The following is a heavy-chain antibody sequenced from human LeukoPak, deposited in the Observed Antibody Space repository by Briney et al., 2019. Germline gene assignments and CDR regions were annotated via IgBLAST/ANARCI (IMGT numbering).Heavy chain of an antibody. Sequence: SETLSLTCTVSGGSISGYYWSWIRQPPGKGLEWIGHVSYSGSTNYSPSLQSRVTISVDTSKNQFSLKLSSVTAADTAIYYCARLRGAMTPVTSDFDYWGQGTLVTISS. CDR2: VSYSGST. CDR3: ARLRGAMTPVTSDFDY. J-gene: IGHJ4*02. CDR1: GGSISGYY. V-gene: IGHV4-59*08. D-gene: IGHD4-17*01.